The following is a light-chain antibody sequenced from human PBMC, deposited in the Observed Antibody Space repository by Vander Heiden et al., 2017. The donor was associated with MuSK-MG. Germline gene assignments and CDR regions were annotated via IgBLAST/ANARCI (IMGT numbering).Light chain of an antibody. V-gene: IGKV4-1*01. J-gene: IGKJ1*01. Sequence: DIVMTQSPDSLAVSLGERATINCKSSQSVLYTSNNKIYLAWYQQKPGQPPTLLIYWASTRESGVPDRFSGSGSGTGFTLTISSLQAEDVAVYYCQQYYTTPWTFGQGTRVEIK. CDR2: WAS. CDR3: QQYYTTPWT. CDR1: QSVLYTSNNKIY.